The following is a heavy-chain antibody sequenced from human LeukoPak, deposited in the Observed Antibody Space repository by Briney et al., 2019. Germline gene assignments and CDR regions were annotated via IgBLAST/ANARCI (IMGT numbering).Heavy chain of an antibody. CDR2: ISSSSSYI. Sequence: PGGSLRLSCAASGFTFSSYSMNWVRQAPGKGLEWVSSISSSSSYIYYADSVKGRFTISRANSKNSLYLQMNSLRAEDTAVYYSARGSGSYYTFDNWGQGTLVTVSS. D-gene: IGHD3-10*01. CDR1: GFTFSSYS. CDR3: ARGSGSYYTFDN. V-gene: IGHV3-21*01. J-gene: IGHJ4*02.